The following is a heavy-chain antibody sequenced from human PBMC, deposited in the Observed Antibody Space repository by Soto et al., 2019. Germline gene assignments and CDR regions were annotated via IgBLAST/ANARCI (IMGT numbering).Heavy chain of an antibody. Sequence: GASLKVSCKASGYTFTSYAMHWVRQSPGQRLEWMGWINAGNGNTKYSQKFQGRVTITRDTSASTAYMELSSLRSEDTAVYYCARPKGYCSGGSCYAYYYFDYWGQGTLVTVSS. D-gene: IGHD2-15*01. V-gene: IGHV1-3*01. CDR2: INAGNGNT. CDR3: ARPKGYCSGGSCYAYYYFDY. CDR1: GYTFTSYA. J-gene: IGHJ4*02.